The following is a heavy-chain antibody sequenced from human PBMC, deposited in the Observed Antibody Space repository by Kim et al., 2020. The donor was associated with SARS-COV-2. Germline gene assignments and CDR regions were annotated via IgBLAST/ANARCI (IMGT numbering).Heavy chain of an antibody. CDR3: ARGGGSGSYYNGVFDY. D-gene: IGHD3-10*01. J-gene: IGHJ4*02. Sequence: VTGRLTISRDKSKNTLYLQMNGLRAEDTAVYYCARGGGSGSYYNGVFDYWGQGTLVTVSS. V-gene: IGHV3-30*01.